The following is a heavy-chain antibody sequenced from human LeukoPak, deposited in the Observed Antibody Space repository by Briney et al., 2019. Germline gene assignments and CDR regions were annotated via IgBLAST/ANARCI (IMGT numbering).Heavy chain of an antibody. D-gene: IGHD6-19*01. CDR3: AGTAVAGSWFDP. V-gene: IGHV1-69*05. Sequence: SVKVSCKASGGTFSSYAISWVRQAPGQGLEWMGGIIPIFGTANYAQKFQGRVTITTDESTSTAYMELSSLRSEDTAVYYCAGTAVAGSWFDPWGQGTLVTVSS. CDR2: IIPIFGTA. J-gene: IGHJ5*02. CDR1: GGTFSSYA.